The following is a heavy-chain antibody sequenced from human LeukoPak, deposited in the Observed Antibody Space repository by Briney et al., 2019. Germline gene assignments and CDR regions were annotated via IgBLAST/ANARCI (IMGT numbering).Heavy chain of an antibody. D-gene: IGHD6-6*01. Sequence: SQTLSLTCTVSGGSISSGGYYWSWIRQHPGKGLEWIGYIYYSGSTYYNPSLKSRVTISVDTSKNQFSLKLSSVTAADTAVYYCAGSMAARVVLDYWGQGTLVTVSS. CDR2: IYYSGST. J-gene: IGHJ4*02. CDR1: GGSISSGGYY. V-gene: IGHV4-31*03. CDR3: AGSMAARVVLDY.